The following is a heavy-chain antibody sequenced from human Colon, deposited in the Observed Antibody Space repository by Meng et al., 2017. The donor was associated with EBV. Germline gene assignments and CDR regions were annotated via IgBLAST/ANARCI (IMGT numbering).Heavy chain of an antibody. CDR1: GKTFSYNSGG. J-gene: IGHJ4*02. D-gene: IGHD1-26*01. Sequence: HVHSQVVRLGLVTPSQNPAPARSVSGKTFSYNSGGCGCFWQSQSRGLGWVGRTYYRTKWDNDYAVSVKSRITINPDTSKNQFSLQLNSVTPEDTAVYYCARVAVGISSFDYWGQGTLVTVSS. CDR3: ARVAVGISSFDY. V-gene: IGHV6-1*01. CDR2: TYYRTKWDN.